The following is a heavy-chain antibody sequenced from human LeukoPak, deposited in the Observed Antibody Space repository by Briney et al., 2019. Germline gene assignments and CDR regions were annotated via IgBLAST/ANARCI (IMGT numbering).Heavy chain of an antibody. CDR1: GFTFSSYG. J-gene: IGHJ4*02. CDR3: AKEKRLTYYYDSSGYQFDY. D-gene: IGHD3-22*01. V-gene: IGHV3-23*01. CDR2: ISGSGGST. Sequence: PGGSLRLSCAAYGFTFSSYGMSWVRQAPGKGLEWVSAISGSGGSTYYADAVKGRVTISRDNSKNTLYLQMNSLRAEDTAVYHCAKEKRLTYYYDSSGYQFDYWAQGTLVTVST.